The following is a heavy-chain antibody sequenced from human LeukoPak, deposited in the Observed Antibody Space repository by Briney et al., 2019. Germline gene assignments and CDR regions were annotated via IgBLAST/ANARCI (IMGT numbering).Heavy chain of an antibody. J-gene: IGHJ5*02. D-gene: IGHD2-15*01. CDR3: ARGLILAAILFDP. Sequence: SETLSLTCAVYGGSFSGYYWSWIRQPPGKGLEWIGEINHSGSTNYNPSLKSRVTISVDTSKNQFSLKLSSVTAADTAVYYCARGLILAAILFDPWGQGTPVTVSS. CDR2: INHSGST. CDR1: GGSFSGYY. V-gene: IGHV4-34*01.